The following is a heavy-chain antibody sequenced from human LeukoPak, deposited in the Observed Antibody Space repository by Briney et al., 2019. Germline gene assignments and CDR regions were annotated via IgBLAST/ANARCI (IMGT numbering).Heavy chain of an antibody. V-gene: IGHV1-69*05. CDR3: APTPYYYDSSGSERVNAFDI. CDR1: GGTFSSYA. J-gene: IGHJ3*02. D-gene: IGHD3-22*01. Sequence: SVKVSCKASGGTFSSYAISWVRQAPGQGLEWMGRIIPIFVTANYAQKFQGRVTITTDESTSTAYMELSSLRSEDTAVYYCAPTPYYYDSSGSERVNAFDIWGQGTMVTVSS. CDR2: IIPIFVTA.